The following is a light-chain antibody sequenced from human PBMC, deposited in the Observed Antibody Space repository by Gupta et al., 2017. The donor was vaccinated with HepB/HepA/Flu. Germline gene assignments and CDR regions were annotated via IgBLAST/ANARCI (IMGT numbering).Light chain of an antibody. CDR2: DAS. V-gene: IGKV3-11*01. CDR1: QSASDY. J-gene: IGKJ4*01. CDR3: QQRSRWPPLT. Sequence: EIVLTQSPVTLSLSPGERATLSCRASQSASDYIAWYQQKPGRAPRLLIYDASNRATGVPVRFSGSGSGTDFTLTISSLEPEDSAVYYCQQRSRWPPLTFGGGTKVEIK.